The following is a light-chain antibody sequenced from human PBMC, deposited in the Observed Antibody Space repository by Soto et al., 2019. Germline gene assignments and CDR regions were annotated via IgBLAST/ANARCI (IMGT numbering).Light chain of an antibody. CDR2: GAS. V-gene: IGKV3-15*01. J-gene: IGKJ1*01. CDR3: QRYNNWGT. CDR1: QSVSSN. Sequence: EIVMTQSPVTLSVSPGERATLSCRASQSVSSNLAWYQQKPGQAPRLLIYGASTRATGITVRFSGSGSGTEFIFTISILQSEDFAVYYCQRYNNWGTFGQGTKVEIK.